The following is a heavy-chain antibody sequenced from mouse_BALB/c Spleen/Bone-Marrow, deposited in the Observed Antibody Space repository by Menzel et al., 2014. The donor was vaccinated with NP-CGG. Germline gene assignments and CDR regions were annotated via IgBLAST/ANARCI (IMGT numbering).Heavy chain of an antibody. CDR3: TRGLEYVVDY. CDR2: INPYNGGT. D-gene: IGHD2-13*01. J-gene: IGHJ4*01. CDR1: GYSFTGYT. Sequence: EVMLVESGPELVKPGASIKISCKASGYSFTGYTMNWVKQSHGKNLEWIGLINPYNGGTSYNQKFKDKATLTVDKSSSTAYMELLSLTSEDSAVYYCTRGLEYVVDYWGQGTSVTVSS. V-gene: IGHV1-18*01.